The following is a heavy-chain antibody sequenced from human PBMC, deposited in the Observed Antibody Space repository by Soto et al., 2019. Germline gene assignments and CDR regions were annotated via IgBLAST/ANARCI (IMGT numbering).Heavy chain of an antibody. CDR3: ATKGNDAVGYNMDG. Sequence: QVQVVQSGAGVKRPGSSVKVSCKASGGSFNTDAINWVRQAPGQGLEWLGGIIPIFGRANYAHKSQGRVTITADDSTRTAYMELNSLTSEDTAVYYCATKGNDAVGYNMDGWGQGTTVTVSA. CDR2: IIPIFGRA. CDR1: GGSFNTDA. D-gene: IGHD1-1*01. J-gene: IGHJ6*01. V-gene: IGHV1-69*01.